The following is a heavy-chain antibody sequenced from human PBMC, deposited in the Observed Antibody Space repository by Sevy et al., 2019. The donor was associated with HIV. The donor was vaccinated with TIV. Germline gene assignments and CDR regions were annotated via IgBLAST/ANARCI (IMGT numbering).Heavy chain of an antibody. J-gene: IGHJ4*02. CDR1: GFTLSSYW. D-gene: IGHD4-17*01. V-gene: IGHV3-7*01. Sequence: GGSLRLSCAASGFTLSSYWMNWVRQAPGKGLEWVANIKQDGSEKYYVDSVKGRLTISRDNAKNSLYLQMNSLRAEDTAVYYCMTTVTTVDYWGQGTLVTVSS. CDR2: IKQDGSEK. CDR3: MTTVTTVDY.